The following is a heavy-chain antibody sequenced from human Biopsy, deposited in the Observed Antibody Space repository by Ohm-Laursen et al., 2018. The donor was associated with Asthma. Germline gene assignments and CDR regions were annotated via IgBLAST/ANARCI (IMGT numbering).Heavy chain of an antibody. J-gene: IGHJ3*01. CDR2: VNTGNGDT. D-gene: IGHD3-9*01. CDR1: GYNFISFA. CDR3: ARTYFDFLTGQVKDVFGV. Sequence: ASEKVSCKASGYNFISFAIHWVRQAPGQRLEWMGWVNTGNGDTKYSQKFQGRVTITRDTSASTAYMELRSLRSEDTATYYCARTYFDFLTGQVKDVFGVWGQGTMVTVSS. V-gene: IGHV1-3*04.